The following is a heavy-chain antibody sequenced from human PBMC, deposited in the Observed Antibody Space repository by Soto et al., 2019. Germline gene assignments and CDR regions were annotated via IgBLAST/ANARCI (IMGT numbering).Heavy chain of an antibody. CDR2: IWYDGSNK. Sequence: QVQLVESGGGVVQPGRSLRLSCAASGFTFSSYDMHWVRQAPGKGLEWVAVIWYDGSNKYYADSVKGRFTISRDNSKNTLYLQMNSLRAEDTAVYYCASVRRGYNGEYFDYWGQGTLVTVSS. D-gene: IGHD5-18*01. V-gene: IGHV3-33*01. CDR3: ASVRRGYNGEYFDY. CDR1: GFTFSSYD. J-gene: IGHJ4*02.